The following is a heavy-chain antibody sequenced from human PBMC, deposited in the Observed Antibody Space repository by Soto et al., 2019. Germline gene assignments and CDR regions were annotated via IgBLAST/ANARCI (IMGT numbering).Heavy chain of an antibody. CDR2: ISGSGGST. J-gene: IGHJ4*02. Sequence: GGSLRLSCAASGFTFSSYAMSWVRQAPGKGLEWVSAISGSGGSTYYADSVKGRFTISRDNAKNSLYLQMNSLRREDTGLYYCAKGLVLGASDYWGQGTLVTVSS. CDR3: AKGLVLGASDY. CDR1: GFTFSSYA. D-gene: IGHD2-15*01. V-gene: IGHV3-23*01.